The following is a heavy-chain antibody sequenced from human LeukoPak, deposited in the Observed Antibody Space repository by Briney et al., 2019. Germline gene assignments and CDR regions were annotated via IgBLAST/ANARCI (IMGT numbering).Heavy chain of an antibody. Sequence: SETLSLTCTVSGGSISSSSYYWGWIRQPPGKGLEWIGSIYYSGSTYYNPSLKSRVTISVDTSKNQFSLKLSSVTAADTAVYYCARDVVAAAGTWDYWGQGTLVTVSS. CDR2: IYYSGST. CDR3: ARDVVAAAGTWDY. V-gene: IGHV4-39*07. D-gene: IGHD6-13*01. CDR1: GGSISSSSYY. J-gene: IGHJ4*02.